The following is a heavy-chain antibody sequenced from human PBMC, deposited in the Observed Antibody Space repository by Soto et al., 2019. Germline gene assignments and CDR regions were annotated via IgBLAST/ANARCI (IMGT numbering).Heavy chain of an antibody. CDR2: IYYSGST. V-gene: IGHV4-59*08. D-gene: IGHD5-12*01. CDR3: AIRPNHFGYEYHFDY. CDR1: GGSISSYY. J-gene: IGHJ4*02. Sequence: PSETLSLTCTVSGGSISSYYWSWIRQPPRKGLEWIGYIYYSGSTNYNPSLKSRVTISVDTSKNQFSLKLSSVTAADTAVYYCAIRPNHFGYEYHFDYWGQGTLVTVSS.